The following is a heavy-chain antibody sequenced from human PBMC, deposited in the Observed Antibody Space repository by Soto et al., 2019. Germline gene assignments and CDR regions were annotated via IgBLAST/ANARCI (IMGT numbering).Heavy chain of an antibody. CDR3: ARDLGTGTDY. CDR1: GDSITSSNW. CDR2: IYHSGAT. Sequence: QVQLQESGPGLVKPSGTLSLTCAVSGDSITSSNWWSWVRQAPGKGLDWFGEIYHSGATTYNPSLKSRATISVDPSNNRFSLKLTSVTAADTAVYFCARDLGTGTDYWGRGTLVTVAS. D-gene: IGHD1-1*01. V-gene: IGHV4-4*02. J-gene: IGHJ4*02.